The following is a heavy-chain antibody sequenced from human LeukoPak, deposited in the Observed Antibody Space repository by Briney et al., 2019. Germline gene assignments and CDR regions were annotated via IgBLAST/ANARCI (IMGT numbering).Heavy chain of an antibody. CDR3: ARSKGDYYDNSGYPFDY. CDR2: IYTSGST. Sequence: PSETLSLTCTVAGGSISRYYWSWIRQLAGRGLEWIGRIYTSGSTNYKPSLKSRVTISVDKPKNQFSLKLSSVTAADTAVYYCARSKGDYYDNSGYPFDYWGQGTLVTVSS. CDR1: GGSISRYY. V-gene: IGHV4-4*07. J-gene: IGHJ4*02. D-gene: IGHD3-22*01.